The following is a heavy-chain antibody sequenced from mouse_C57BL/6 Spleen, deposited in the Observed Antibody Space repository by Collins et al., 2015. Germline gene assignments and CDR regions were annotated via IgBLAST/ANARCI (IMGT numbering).Heavy chain of an antibody. CDR1: GFNIKDTY. Sequence: EVQLQQSGAELVKPGASVKLSCTASGFNIKDTYMHWVKQRPEQGLEWIGRIDPANGNTKYDPKFQGKATITTDTSSNTAYLQLSSLTSEDTAVYYCARHLLRLKAMDYWGQGTSVTVSS. CDR3: ARHLLRLKAMDY. CDR2: IDPANGNT. V-gene: IGHV14-3*02. D-gene: IGHD1-2*01. J-gene: IGHJ4*01.